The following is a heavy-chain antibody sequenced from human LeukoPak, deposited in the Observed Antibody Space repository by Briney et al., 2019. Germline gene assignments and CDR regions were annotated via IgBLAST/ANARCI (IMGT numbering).Heavy chain of an antibody. J-gene: IGHJ3*02. CDR2: ISSSSSYI. CDR3: ARETSYDSTGESDAFDI. CDR1: GFTFSSYS. V-gene: IGHV3-21*01. D-gene: IGHD3-22*01. Sequence: PGGSLRLSCAASGFTFSSYSMNWVRQAPGKGLEWFSSISSSSSYIYYADSVKGRFTISRDNAKNSLYLQMNSLRAEDTAVYYCARETSYDSTGESDAFDIWGQGTMVTVSS.